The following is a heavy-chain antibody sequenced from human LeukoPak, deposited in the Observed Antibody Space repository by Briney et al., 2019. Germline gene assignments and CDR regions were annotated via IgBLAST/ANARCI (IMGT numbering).Heavy chain of an antibody. D-gene: IGHD2-21*01. V-gene: IGHV1-2*02. CDR1: GYTFTGYY. Sequence: ASVKVSCKASGYTFTGYYMHWVRQAPGQGLEWMGWINPNSGGTNYAQKFQGRVTMTRDTSISTAYMKLSRLRSDDTAVYYCARGAYCGGDCYDYWGQGTLVTVSS. CDR2: INPNSGGT. CDR3: ARGAYCGGDCYDY. J-gene: IGHJ4*02.